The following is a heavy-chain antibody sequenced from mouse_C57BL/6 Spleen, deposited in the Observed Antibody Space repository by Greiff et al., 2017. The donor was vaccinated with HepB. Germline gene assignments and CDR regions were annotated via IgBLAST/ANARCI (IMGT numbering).Heavy chain of an antibody. V-gene: IGHV1-59*01. Sequence: QVQLQQPGAELVRPGTSVKLSCKASGYTFTSYWMHWVKQRPGQGLEWIGVIDPSDSYTNYNQKFKGKATLTVDTSSSTAYMQLSSLTSEDSAVYYCARTWGYYYAMDYWGQGTSVTVSS. CDR3: ARTWGYYYAMDY. CDR2: IDPSDSYT. CDR1: GYTFTSYW. J-gene: IGHJ4*01.